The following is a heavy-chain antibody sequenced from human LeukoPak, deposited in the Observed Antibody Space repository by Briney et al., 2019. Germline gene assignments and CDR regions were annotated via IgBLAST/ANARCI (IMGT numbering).Heavy chain of an antibody. CDR1: GGSISSYY. CDR2: IYYSGIT. D-gene: IGHD3-22*01. J-gene: IGHJ4*02. CDR3: ARGRVYYDSSGLGH. V-gene: IGHV4-59*01. Sequence: SETLSLTCTVSGVSGGSISSYYWSWIRQPPGKGLEWIGYIYYSGITNYNPSLKSRVTISVDTSKNQFSLNLSSVTAADTAVYYCARGRVYYDSSGLGHWGQGTLVTVSS.